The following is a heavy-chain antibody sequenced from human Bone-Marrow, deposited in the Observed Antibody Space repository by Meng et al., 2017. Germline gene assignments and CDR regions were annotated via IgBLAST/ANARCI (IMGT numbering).Heavy chain of an antibody. CDR1: GFSFSSYA. CDR2: LSGGGFTT. V-gene: IGHV3-23*01. D-gene: IGHD3-10*01. CDR3: AKYSYGLGDYLDY. J-gene: IGHJ4*02. Sequence: GGSLRLSCAASGFSFSSYAMSWVRHAPGKGLEWVSALSGGGFTTYYADSVKGRFAISRHNSKNTLYLQMNSLRAEGTALYYCAKYSYGLGDYLDYWGQGALVTVSS.